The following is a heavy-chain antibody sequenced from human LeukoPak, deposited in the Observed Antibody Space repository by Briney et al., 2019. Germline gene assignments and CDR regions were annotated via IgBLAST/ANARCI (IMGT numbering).Heavy chain of an antibody. D-gene: IGHD1-26*01. CDR3: ARGGRWELPRPYAFDI. CDR2: ISVYNGHT. Sequence: ASVKVSCKASGYTFNSYDINWVRQATGQGLEWMGWISVYNGHTNYAQNLQGRVTMTTDTSTSTAYMELRSLRSADTAVYYCARGGRWELPRPYAFDIWGQGTMVTVSS. CDR1: GYTFNSYD. V-gene: IGHV1-18*01. J-gene: IGHJ3*02.